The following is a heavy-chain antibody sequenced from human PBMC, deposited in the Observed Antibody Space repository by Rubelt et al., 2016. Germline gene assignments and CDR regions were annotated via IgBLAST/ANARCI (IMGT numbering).Heavy chain of an antibody. CDR1: GGSISSYH. Sequence: QVQLQESGPGLVKPSETLSLTCTVSGGSISSYHWSWIRQPPGKGLEWIGYIYYSGSTSYNPSLRSRVTISVDTTKNQFSLRLSSVTAADTAVYYCAREELGIGDAFDIWGQGTMVTVSS. D-gene: IGHD7-27*01. CDR3: AREELGIGDAFDI. V-gene: IGHV4-59*01. J-gene: IGHJ3*02. CDR2: IYYSGST.